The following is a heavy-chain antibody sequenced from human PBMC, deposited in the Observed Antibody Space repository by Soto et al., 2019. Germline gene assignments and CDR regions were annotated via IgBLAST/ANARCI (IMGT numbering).Heavy chain of an antibody. CDR3: ARGSSAIFGVVTTDPHYYYYYGMDV. D-gene: IGHD3-3*01. CDR2: IIPIFGTA. J-gene: IGHJ6*02. CDR1: GGTFSSYA. V-gene: IGHV1-69*06. Sequence: QVQLVQSGAEVKKPGSSVKVSCKASGGTFSSYAISWVRQAPGQGPEWMGGIIPIFGTANYAQKFQGRVTITADKSTSTAYMELSSLRSEDTAVYYCARGSSAIFGVVTTDPHYYYYYGMDVWGQGTTVTVSS.